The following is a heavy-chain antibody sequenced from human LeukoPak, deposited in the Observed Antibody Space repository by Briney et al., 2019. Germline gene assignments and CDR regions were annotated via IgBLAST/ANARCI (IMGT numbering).Heavy chain of an antibody. V-gene: IGHV1-3*01. CDR1: GYTFTSYA. Sequence: ASVKVSCKASGYTFTSYAMHWARQAPGQRLEWMGWINAGNGNTKYSQKFQGRVTITRDTSASTAYMELSSLRSEDTAVYYCARDRYGDYHARFDYWGQGTLVTVSS. D-gene: IGHD4-17*01. J-gene: IGHJ4*02. CDR2: INAGNGNT. CDR3: ARDRYGDYHARFDY.